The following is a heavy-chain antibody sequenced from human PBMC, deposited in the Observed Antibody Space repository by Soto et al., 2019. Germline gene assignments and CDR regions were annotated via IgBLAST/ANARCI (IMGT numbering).Heavy chain of an antibody. CDR3: ARDFTGWPPDGVDS. CDR2: ISAYNGNT. V-gene: IGHV1-18*01. Sequence: QVHLVQSGAEVKTPGASVKVSCKASGFTFTSYAFTWVRQAPGQGLEWMGWISAYNGNTNYARNFRGRVTMTTDSSTSTVYMELGSLTSDDTAVYFYARDFTGWPPDGVDSWGQGTLVSVSA. D-gene: IGHD3-16*01. CDR1: GFTFTSYA. J-gene: IGHJ4*02.